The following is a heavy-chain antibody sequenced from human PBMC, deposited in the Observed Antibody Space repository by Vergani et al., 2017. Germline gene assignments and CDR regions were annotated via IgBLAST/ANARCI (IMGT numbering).Heavy chain of an antibody. Sequence: QVQLVESGGGVVQPGRSLRLSCAASGFTFSSYAMHRLRQAPGKGLEWVAVISYEGSNKYYAASGKGRFTISRDNSKNTLYLQMSSLRAEDTAVYYCAGEYTARGGSGGCDNGVDWWGEGAVGAVSS. J-gene: IGHJ4*02. CDR1: GFTFSSYA. D-gene: IGHD3-10*01. CDR3: AGEYTARGGSGGCDNGVDW. V-gene: IGHV3-30-3*01. CDR2: ISYEGSNK.